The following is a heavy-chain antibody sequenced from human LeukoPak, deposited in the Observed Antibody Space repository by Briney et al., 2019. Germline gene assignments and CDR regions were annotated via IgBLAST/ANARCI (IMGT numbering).Heavy chain of an antibody. Sequence: GGSLRLSCAASGFTFSSYTIHWVRQPPGKGLEWVGRIKPNSDDGTTDYAAPVKGRITISRDDSKNTLFLQMNSLKNEDTAVYYCTTYTFGSPYWGQGTLVTVSS. CDR3: TTYTFGSPY. D-gene: IGHD3-10*01. CDR2: IKPNSDDGTT. CDR1: GFTFSSYT. J-gene: IGHJ4*02. V-gene: IGHV3-15*07.